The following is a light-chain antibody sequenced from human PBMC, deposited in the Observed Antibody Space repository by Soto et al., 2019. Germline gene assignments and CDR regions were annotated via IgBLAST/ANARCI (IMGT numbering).Light chain of an antibody. CDR3: MQSAHLPRT. CDR2: QIS. Sequence: DVVLTQTPLSSPVTLGQPASISCRSSQSLVYSDGNTYLSWLQQRPGQPPRLLIYQISNRFTGVPYRLSGSGAGTDFTLKSSRVEAEEFGVYYFMQSAHLPRTFGQGTKVEIK. CDR1: QSLVYSDGNTY. V-gene: IGKV2-24*01. J-gene: IGKJ1*01.